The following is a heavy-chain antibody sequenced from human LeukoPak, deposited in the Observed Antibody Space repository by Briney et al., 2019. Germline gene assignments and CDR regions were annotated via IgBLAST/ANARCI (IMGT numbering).Heavy chain of an antibody. CDR2: INWNGGST. CDR1: GFTFSSYE. CDR3: ARDEPRYYDYVWGSYHDY. V-gene: IGHV3-20*04. Sequence: GGSLRLSCAASGFTFSSYEMNWVRQAPGKGLEWVSGINWNGGSTGYADSVKGRFTISRDNAKNSLYLQMNSLRAEDTALYYCARDEPRYYDYVWGSYHDYWGQGTLVTVSS. J-gene: IGHJ4*02. D-gene: IGHD3-16*02.